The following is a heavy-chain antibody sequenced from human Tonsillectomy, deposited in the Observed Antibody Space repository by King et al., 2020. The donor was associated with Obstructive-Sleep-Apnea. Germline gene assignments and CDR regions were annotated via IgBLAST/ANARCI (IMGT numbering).Heavy chain of an antibody. CDR3: ATLWVGEVWVGDY. CDR2: ISYDGSNK. D-gene: IGHD3-10*01. J-gene: IGHJ4*02. CDR1: GFTFSNYA. V-gene: IGHV3-30-3*01. Sequence: VQLVESGGGVVQPGRSLRLSCAASGFTFSNYAMHWVRQAPGKGLEWVAVISYDGSNKYNADSVKGRFTISRDNSKNTLYLQMNSLRVEDTAVYYCATLWVGEVWVGDYWGQGTLVTVSS.